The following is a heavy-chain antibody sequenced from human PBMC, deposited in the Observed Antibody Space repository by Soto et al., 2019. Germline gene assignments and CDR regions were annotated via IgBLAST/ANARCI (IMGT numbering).Heavy chain of an antibody. CDR3: AREGLVLAPSTVNSDHYYYATDV. D-gene: IGHD3-3*02. J-gene: IGHJ6*02. V-gene: IGHV1-69*12. CDR1: EDTFSTYT. Sequence: QVQLVQSGAEVKKPGSSVNVSCKASEDTFSTYTNTWVRQAPGQGREWMGGIIPRSGTSNYAQKFQSRVTITADESTSTAYMDLSSLRSEDTAVYYFAREGLVLAPSTVNSDHYYYATDVWGQGTTVTVSS. CDR2: IIPRSGTS.